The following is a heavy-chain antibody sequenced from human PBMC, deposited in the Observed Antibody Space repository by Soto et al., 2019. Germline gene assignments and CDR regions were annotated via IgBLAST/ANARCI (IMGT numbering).Heavy chain of an antibody. CDR1: GFTFSGSA. J-gene: IGHJ4*02. CDR3: TRRAVADTIPDY. D-gene: IGHD6-19*01. CDR2: IRSKANSYAT. V-gene: IGHV3-73*01. Sequence: GGSLRLSSAASGFTFSGSAMHWVRQASGKGLEWVGRIRSKANSYATAYAASVKGRFTISRDDSKNTAYLQMNSLKTEDTAVYYCTRRAVADTIPDYWGQGTLVTVSS.